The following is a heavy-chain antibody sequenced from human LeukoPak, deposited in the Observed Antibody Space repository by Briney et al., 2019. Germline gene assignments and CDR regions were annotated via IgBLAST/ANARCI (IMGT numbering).Heavy chain of an antibody. CDR3: ARSYYYDSSGYIGG. CDR2: IWYDGSNK. V-gene: IGHV3-33*01. Sequence: PGGSLRLSCAASGFTFSSYGMHWVRQAPGKGLEWVAVIWYDGSNKYYADSVKGRFTISRDNSKNTLYLQMNSLRAEDTAVYYCARSYYYDSSGYIGGWGQGTLVTVSS. J-gene: IGHJ4*02. CDR1: GFTFSSYG. D-gene: IGHD3-22*01.